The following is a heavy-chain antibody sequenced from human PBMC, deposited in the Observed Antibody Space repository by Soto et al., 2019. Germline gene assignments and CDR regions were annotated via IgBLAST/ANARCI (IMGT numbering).Heavy chain of an antibody. V-gene: IGHV3-30*03. D-gene: IGHD3-22*01. CDR2: ISYDGSNK. CDR3: SRGPGLYDSSGYSDY. CDR1: GFTFSSYG. Sequence: GGSLRLSCAASGFTFSSYGMHWVGQGPGKGLEWVAVISYDGSNKYYADSVKGRFTISRDNSKNTLYLQMNSLRAEDTAVYYCSRGPGLYDSSGYSDYWGQGTLVTVSS. J-gene: IGHJ4*02.